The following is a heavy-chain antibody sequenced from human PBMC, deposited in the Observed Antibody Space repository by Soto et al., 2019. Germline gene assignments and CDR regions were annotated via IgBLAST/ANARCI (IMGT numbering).Heavy chain of an antibody. V-gene: IGHV1-69*13. J-gene: IGHJ4*02. D-gene: IGHD3-22*01. Sequence: SVKVSCKASGGTFSSYAISWVRQAPGQGLEWMGGIIPIFGTANYAQKFQGRVTITADESTSTAYMELSSLRSEDTAVYYCARVRTLAYDSSGYCLDYWGQGTLVTVSS. CDR2: IIPIFGTA. CDR3: ARVRTLAYDSSGYCLDY. CDR1: GGTFSSYA.